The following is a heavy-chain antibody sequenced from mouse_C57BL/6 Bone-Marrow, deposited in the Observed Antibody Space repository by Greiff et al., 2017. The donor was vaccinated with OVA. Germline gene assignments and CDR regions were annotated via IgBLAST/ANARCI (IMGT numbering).Heavy chain of an antibody. CDR1: GYTFTSYW. Sequence: QVHVKQSGAELVKPGASVKLSCKASGYTFTSYWMHWVKQRPGRGLEWIGRIDPNSGGTKYNEKFKSKATLTVDKPSSTAYMQLSSLTSEDSAVYYCATRAYGYDGAWFAYWGQGTLVTVSA. D-gene: IGHD2-2*01. V-gene: IGHV1-72*01. CDR3: ATRAYGYDGAWFAY. CDR2: IDPNSGGT. J-gene: IGHJ3*01.